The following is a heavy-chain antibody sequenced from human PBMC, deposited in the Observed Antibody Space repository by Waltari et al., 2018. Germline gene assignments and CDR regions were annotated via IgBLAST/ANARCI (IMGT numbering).Heavy chain of an antibody. CDR3: TTERDGSHEH. V-gene: IGHV3-15*01. CDR2: IKSKTDGGTI. D-gene: IGHD6-19*01. CDR1: GFTVTNAW. J-gene: IGHJ4*02. Sequence: EVHLVESGGGLVKPGGSLRLSCAGSGFTVTNAWMNLVRQDPGKGLEWVGLIKSKTDGGTIDYAAPVKGRFTISRDDSKNTLYLQMNSLKTEDTALYYCTTERDGSHEHWGQGTLVTVSS.